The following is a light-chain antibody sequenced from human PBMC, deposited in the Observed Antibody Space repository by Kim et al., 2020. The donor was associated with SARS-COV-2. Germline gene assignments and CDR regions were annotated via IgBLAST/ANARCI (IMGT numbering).Light chain of an antibody. J-gene: IGKJ4*01. V-gene: IGKV1-5*03. CDR3: QQYKTYPVT. Sequence: SASVGDRVTITCRASQNIDAWLAWYQQKPGKAPKLLIYTASTLESGVPSRFSGSGSGTEFTLTISSLQPDDFATYYCQQYKTYPVTFGGGTKVEI. CDR2: TAS. CDR1: QNIDAW.